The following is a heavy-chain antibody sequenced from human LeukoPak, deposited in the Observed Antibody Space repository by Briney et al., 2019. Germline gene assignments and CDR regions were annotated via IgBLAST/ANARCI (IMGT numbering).Heavy chain of an antibody. CDR2: IRYDGSNK. Sequence: GGSLRLSCAASGFTFGRNGMHWVRQAPGKGPEWVAFIRYDGSNKYYADSVKGRFTISRDNSKNTLYLQMNSLRAEDTAVYYCASEQYCSSTSCYEFDYWGQGTLVTVSS. J-gene: IGHJ4*02. CDR3: ASEQYCSSTSCYEFDY. D-gene: IGHD2-2*01. V-gene: IGHV3-30*02. CDR1: GFTFGRNG.